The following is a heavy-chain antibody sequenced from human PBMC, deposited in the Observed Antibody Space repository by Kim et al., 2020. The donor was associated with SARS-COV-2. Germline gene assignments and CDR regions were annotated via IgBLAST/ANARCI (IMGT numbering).Heavy chain of an antibody. D-gene: IGHD5-18*01. V-gene: IGHV4-59*01. CDR1: GGSISSYY. Sequence: SETLSLTCTVSGGSISSYYWSWIRQPPGKGLEWIGYIYYSGSTNYNPSLKSRVTISVDTSKNQFSLKLSSVTAADTAVYYCARGCRGYSYGVLAPCYYYGMDVWGQGTTVTVSS. CDR3: ARGCRGYSYGVLAPCYYYGMDV. J-gene: IGHJ6*02. CDR2: IYYSGST.